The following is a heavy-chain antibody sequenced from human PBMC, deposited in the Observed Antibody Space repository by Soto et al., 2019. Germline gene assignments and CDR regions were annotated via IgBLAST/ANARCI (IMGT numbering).Heavy chain of an antibody. D-gene: IGHD3-3*01. CDR3: ARSPITIFGVVMPNDH. J-gene: IGHJ4*02. V-gene: IGHV4-39*01. Sequence: SETLSLTCTVHGGPIGSSGYSWAWIRQPPGKGLEWIGSIYYSGSTYYTPSLKSRVTISVDTSKNQFSLKLSSVTAADTAVYYCARSPITIFGVVMPNDHWGQGTLVTVSS. CDR2: IYYSGST. CDR1: GGPIGSSGYS.